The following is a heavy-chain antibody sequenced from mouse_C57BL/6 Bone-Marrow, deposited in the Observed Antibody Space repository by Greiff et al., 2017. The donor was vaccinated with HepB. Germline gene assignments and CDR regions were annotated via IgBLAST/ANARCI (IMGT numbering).Heavy chain of an antibody. D-gene: IGHD2-4*01. CDR1: GYTFTSYW. Sequence: QVQLQQPGAELVKPGASVKLSCKASGYTFTSYWMHWVKQRPGQGLEWIGMIHPNSGSTNYNEKFKSKATLTVDKSSSTAYMQLSSLTSEDSAVYYCARGRGYDYDGSYAMDYWGQGTSVTVSS. V-gene: IGHV1-64*01. CDR2: IHPNSGST. CDR3: ARGRGYDYDGSYAMDY. J-gene: IGHJ4*01.